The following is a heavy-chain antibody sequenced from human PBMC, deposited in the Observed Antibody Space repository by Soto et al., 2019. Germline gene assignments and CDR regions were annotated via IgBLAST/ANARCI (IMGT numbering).Heavy chain of an antibody. D-gene: IGHD2-15*01. Sequence: QVQLVQSGAEVKKPGSSVKVSCKASGGAFSDYAFSWVRQAPGQGLEWLGGIMPIFRAPDYAQKFQFRVTITAEEFTRTAYMEMNSLRCEDTAVYYCASWLKGPDIGNYYYGMYVWGQGTTVTVS. CDR1: GGAFSDYA. CDR2: IMPIFRAP. J-gene: IGHJ6*02. V-gene: IGHV1-69*12. CDR3: ASWLKGPDIGNYYYGMYV.